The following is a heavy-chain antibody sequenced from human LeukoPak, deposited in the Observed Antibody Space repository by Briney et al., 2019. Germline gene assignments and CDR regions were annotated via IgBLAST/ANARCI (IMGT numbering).Heavy chain of an antibody. V-gene: IGHV4-59*01. Sequence: SETLSLTCTVSGGSISTYYWSWIRQPPGKGLEWIGYIYHSGSTNYNPSLKSRVTISVDTSQNQFSLNLSSVTAADTAIYYCARDPNTDAYDLWGPGTVVTVSS. CDR3: ARDPNTDAYDL. J-gene: IGHJ3*01. D-gene: IGHD4/OR15-4a*01. CDR2: IYHSGST. CDR1: GGSISTYY.